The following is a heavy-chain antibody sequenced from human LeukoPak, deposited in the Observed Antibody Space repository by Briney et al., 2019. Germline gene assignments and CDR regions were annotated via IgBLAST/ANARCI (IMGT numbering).Heavy chain of an antibody. V-gene: IGHV4-59*01. Sequence: SETLSLTCTVSGDSISSYYWSWIRQPPGKGLEWIGYIYYSGSSNYNPSLKSRVTISVDTSKNQVSLKLSSVTAADTAVYYCARAKKAVAGFFDYWARDPWSPSPQ. D-gene: IGHD6-19*01. J-gene: IGHJ4*02. CDR1: GDSISSYY. CDR2: IYYSGSS. CDR3: ARAKKAVAGFFDY.